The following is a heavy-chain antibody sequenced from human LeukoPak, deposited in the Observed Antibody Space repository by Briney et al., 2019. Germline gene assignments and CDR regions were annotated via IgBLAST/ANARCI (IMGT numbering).Heavy chain of an antibody. CDR2: IYYSGST. J-gene: IGHJ6*03. CDR3: ARDSSSWSYYYYMDV. Sequence: PSETLSLTCTVSGGSISSSSYYWGWIRQPPGKGLEWIGSIYYSGSTNYNPSLKSRVTISVDTSKNQFSLKLSSVTAADTAVYYCARDSSSWSYYYYMDVWGKGTTVTVSS. CDR1: GGSISSSSYY. V-gene: IGHV4-39*07. D-gene: IGHD6-13*01.